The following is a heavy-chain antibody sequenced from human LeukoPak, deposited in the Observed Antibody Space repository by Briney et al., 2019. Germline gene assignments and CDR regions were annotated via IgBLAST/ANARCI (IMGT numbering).Heavy chain of an antibody. V-gene: IGHV4-38-2*02. J-gene: IGHJ4*02. Sequence: PSETLSLTCTVSGYSISSGYYWGWIRQPPGKGLEWIGSIYHSGSTYYNPSLKSRVTISVDTSKDQFSLKLSSVTAADTAVYYCARVGWELVPRGLGFDYWGQGTLVTVSS. CDR3: ARVGWELVPRGLGFDY. CDR2: IYHSGST. CDR1: GYSISSGYY. D-gene: IGHD1-26*01.